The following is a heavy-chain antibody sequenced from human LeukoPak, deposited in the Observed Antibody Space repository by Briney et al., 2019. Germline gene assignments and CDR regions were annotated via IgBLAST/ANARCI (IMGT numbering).Heavy chain of an antibody. D-gene: IGHD5/OR15-5a*01. V-gene: IGHV4-34*01. J-gene: IGHJ4*02. CDR2: INHSGST. CDR1: GSFSGYY. Sequence: PSETLSLTCAVYGSFSGYYWSWIRQPPGKGLEWIGEINHSGSTNYNPSLKSRVTISVDTSKNQFSLNLSSVTAADTAVYYCASRLRWGQGTLVTVSS. CDR3: ASRLR.